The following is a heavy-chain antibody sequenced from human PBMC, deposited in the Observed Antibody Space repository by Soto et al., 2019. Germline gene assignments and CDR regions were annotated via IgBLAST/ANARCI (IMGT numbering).Heavy chain of an antibody. CDR2: ISGSGGST. CDR1: GFTFSGYA. J-gene: IGHJ6*03. V-gene: IGHV3-23*01. Sequence: GGSLRLSCAASGFTFSGYAMSWVRQAPGKGLEWVSAISGSGGSTYYADSVKGRFTISRDNSKNTLYLQMNSLRAEDTAVYYCAKGTETPYYYYYYMDVWGKGTTVTVSS. CDR3: AKGTETPYYYYYYMDV.